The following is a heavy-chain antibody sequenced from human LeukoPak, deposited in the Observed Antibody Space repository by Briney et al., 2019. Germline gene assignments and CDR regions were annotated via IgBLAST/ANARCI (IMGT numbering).Heavy chain of an antibody. D-gene: IGHD1-14*01. V-gene: IGHV1-18*01. CDR3: ARVRIGSHVTPEDY. J-gene: IGHJ4*02. Sequence: ASVKVSCKASGYTFTSYAMNWVRQAPGQGLEWMGWISAYNGNTNYAQKLQGRVTMTTDTSTSTAYMELRSLRSDDTAVYYCARVRIGSHVTPEDYWGQGTLVTVSS. CDR2: ISAYNGNT. CDR1: GYTFTSYA.